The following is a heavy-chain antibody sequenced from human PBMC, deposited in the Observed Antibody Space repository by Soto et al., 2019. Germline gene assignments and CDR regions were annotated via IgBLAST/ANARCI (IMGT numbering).Heavy chain of an antibody. V-gene: IGHV4-39*01. CDR1: GDSINSDNYY. J-gene: IGHJ4*02. D-gene: IGHD3-16*01. CDR2: IYYRGNT. Sequence: QLQLQESGPGLVKPSETLSLTCSVSGDSINSDNYYWGWIRQPPGKGLERIGSIYYRGNTDYNPSLKSGVTVTQDNSKGQFPLKLHSVHAADWAVYFWARMGGLATIPYYFDNWCRGTWVPVSS. CDR3: ARMGGLATIPYYFDN.